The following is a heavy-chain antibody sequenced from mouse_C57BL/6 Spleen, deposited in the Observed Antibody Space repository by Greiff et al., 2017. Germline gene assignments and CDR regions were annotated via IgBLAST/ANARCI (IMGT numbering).Heavy chain of an antibody. CDR1: GFTFSDYY. Sequence: EVMLVESEGGLVQPGSSMKLSCTASGFTFSDYYMAWVRQVPEKGLEWVANINYDGSSTYYLDSLKSRFIISRDNAKNILYLQMSSLKSEDTATYYCARGEGTGTYFDYWGQGTTLTVSS. J-gene: IGHJ2*01. CDR3: ARGEGTGTYFDY. D-gene: IGHD4-1*01. CDR2: INYDGSST. V-gene: IGHV5-16*01.